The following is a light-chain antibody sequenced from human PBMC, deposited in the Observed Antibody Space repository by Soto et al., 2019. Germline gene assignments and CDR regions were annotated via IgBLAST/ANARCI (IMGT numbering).Light chain of an antibody. Sequence: DIQMTQSPSSLSASVGDRVTITCRASQSISSYLNWYQQKPGKAPKLLIYAASSLQSGVPSRFSGSRSGTHFTLTISSLQPEDFATYYCQQANTFPLTFGQGTRLEIK. J-gene: IGKJ5*01. CDR2: AAS. CDR3: QQANTFPLT. V-gene: IGKV1-39*01. CDR1: QSISSY.